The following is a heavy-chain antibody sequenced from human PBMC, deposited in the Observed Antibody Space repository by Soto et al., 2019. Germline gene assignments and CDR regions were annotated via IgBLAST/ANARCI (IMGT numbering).Heavy chain of an antibody. CDR2: ISSSSSYI. V-gene: IGHV3-21*01. D-gene: IGHD3-10*01. CDR1: GFTFSSYS. Sequence: SLRLSCAASGFTFSSYSMNWVRQAPGKGLEWVSSISSSSSYIYYADSVKGRFTISRDNAKNSLYLQMNSLRAEDTAVYYCARDHYGSGSPAYYWGQGTLVTVSS. CDR3: ARDHYGSGSPAYY. J-gene: IGHJ4*02.